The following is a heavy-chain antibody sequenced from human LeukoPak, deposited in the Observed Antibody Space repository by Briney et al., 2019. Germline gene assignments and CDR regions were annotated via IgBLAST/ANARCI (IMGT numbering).Heavy chain of an antibody. J-gene: IGHJ4*02. CDR3: AKDSGSSWYAYYFDY. V-gene: IGHV3-23*01. CDR2: ISGSGGST. CDR1: GFTFSSYW. Sequence: PGGSLRLSCAASGFTFSSYWMHWVRQAPGKGLVWVSAISGSGGSTYYADSVKGRFTISRDNSKNTLYLQMNSLRAEDTAVYYCAKDSGSSWYAYYFDYWGQGTLVTVSS. D-gene: IGHD6-13*01.